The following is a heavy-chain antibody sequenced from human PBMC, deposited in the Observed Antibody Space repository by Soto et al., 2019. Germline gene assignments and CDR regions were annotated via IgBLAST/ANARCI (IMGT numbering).Heavy chain of an antibody. J-gene: IGHJ5*02. CDR1: GYNFIGYY. CDR3: ARNDCRRTSCYNDFFAP. D-gene: IGHD3-10*01. Sequence: QVHLVQSGGEVKETGASVKVSCKASGYNFIGYYIHWVRQAPGQGLEWMGWINPNGGDTTYAQNFQGRVTMTRDTSINTAYLELNRLKSDDTAVYYCARNDCRRTSCYNDFFAPWGQGTLVTVSS. CDR2: INPNGGDT. V-gene: IGHV1-2*02.